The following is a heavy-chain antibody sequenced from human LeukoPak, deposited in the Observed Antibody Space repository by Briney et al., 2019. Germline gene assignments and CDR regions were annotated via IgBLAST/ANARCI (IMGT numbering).Heavy chain of an antibody. CDR3: AKGSSNWRDYYYFDY. D-gene: IGHD6-13*01. V-gene: IGHV3-30-3*01. J-gene: IGHJ4*02. CDR1: GFTFSSYA. Sequence: GRSLRLSCAASGFTFSSYAMHWVRQAPGKGLEWVAVISYDGSNKYYADSVKGRFTISRDNSKNTLYLQMNSLRAEDTAVYYCAKGSSNWRDYYYFDYWGQGTLVTVSS. CDR2: ISYDGSNK.